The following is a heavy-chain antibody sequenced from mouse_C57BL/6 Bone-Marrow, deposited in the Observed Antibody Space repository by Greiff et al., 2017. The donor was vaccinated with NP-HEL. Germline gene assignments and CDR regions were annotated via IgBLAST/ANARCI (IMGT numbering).Heavy chain of an antibody. CDR2: IDPSDSYT. Sequence: QVQLQQPGAELVRPGTSVQLSCKASGYTFTSYWMHWVKQRPRQGLEWIGVIDPSDSYTNYNQQFKGKATLTVDTSSSTSYMQLSSLTSEDSAVYYCARSGSSGYVAYWGQGTLVTVSA. CDR3: ARSGSSGYVAY. J-gene: IGHJ3*01. V-gene: IGHV1-59*01. D-gene: IGHD3-2*02. CDR1: GYTFTSYW.